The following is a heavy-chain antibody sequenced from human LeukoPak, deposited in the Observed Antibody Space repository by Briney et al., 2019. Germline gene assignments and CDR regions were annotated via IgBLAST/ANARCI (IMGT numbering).Heavy chain of an antibody. D-gene: IGHD3-10*01. CDR1: GFTFSSYE. Sequence: GGSLRLSCAASGFTFSSYEINWGRQAAGKGLEWVSYISSSGSTIYYADSVKGRFTISRDNAKNSMYLQMNSLRAEDPALYYCAKDYYYGSGVHRVFDYWGQGTLVTVSS. J-gene: IGHJ4*02. CDR2: ISSSGSTI. V-gene: IGHV3-48*03. CDR3: AKDYYYGSGVHRVFDY.